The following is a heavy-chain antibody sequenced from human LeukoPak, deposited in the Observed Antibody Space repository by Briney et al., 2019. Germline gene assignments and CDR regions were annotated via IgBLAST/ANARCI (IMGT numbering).Heavy chain of an antibody. CDR2: IISDGSST. J-gene: IGHJ4*02. CDR1: GFTFSDYW. D-gene: IGHD5-18*01. CDR3: AKKSILGYSYVDY. Sequence: GGSLRLSCAASGFTFSDYWMHWVRQAPGKGLVWVSRIISDGSSTSYADSVKGRFTMSRDNAKNTLYLQMNSLRAEDTAVYYCAKKSILGYSYVDYWGQGTLVTVSS. V-gene: IGHV3-74*01.